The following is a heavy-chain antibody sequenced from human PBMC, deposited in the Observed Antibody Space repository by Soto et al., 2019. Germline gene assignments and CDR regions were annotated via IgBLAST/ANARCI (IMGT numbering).Heavy chain of an antibody. CDR1: GDSISSSNYF. D-gene: IGHD3-22*01. J-gene: IGHJ4*02. CDR3: ARVDYSASGAYSFDY. CDR2: IFYSGST. Sequence: PSETLSLTCTVSGDSISSSNYFWGWIRQPPGKGLEWIGTIFYSGSTYYNPSLKSRVTISVDTSKNQFSLKLTSVTAADTAVYYCARVDYSASGAYSFDYWGQGTLVTVSS. V-gene: IGHV4-39*01.